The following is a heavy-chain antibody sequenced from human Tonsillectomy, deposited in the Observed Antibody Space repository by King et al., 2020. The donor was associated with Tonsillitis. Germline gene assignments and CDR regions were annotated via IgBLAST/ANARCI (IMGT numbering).Heavy chain of an antibody. CDR2: ISAYNGNT. CDR1: GYTFTSYG. D-gene: IGHD6-19*01. V-gene: IGHV1-18*04. Sequence: VQLVESGAEVKKPGASVKVSCKASGYTFTSYGISWVRQAPGQGLEWMGWISAYNGNTNYAQKLQGRVTMTTDTSTSTAYMELRSLRSDDPAVYYCARDADYSSGWKGNWFDPWGQGTLVTVSS. CDR3: ARDADYSSGWKGNWFDP. J-gene: IGHJ5*02.